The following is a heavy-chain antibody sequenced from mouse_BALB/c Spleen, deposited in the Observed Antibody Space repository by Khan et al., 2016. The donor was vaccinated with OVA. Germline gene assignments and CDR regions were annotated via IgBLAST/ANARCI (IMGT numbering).Heavy chain of an antibody. CDR1: GYTFTDFA. J-gene: IGHJ3*01. D-gene: IGHD2-1*01. V-gene: IGHV1S137*01. Sequence: QVRLQQSGAELVRPGVSVKISCKGSGYTFTDFALHWVKQSHAKSLEWIGVISSYYGDVTYNQKFKGKATMTVDKSSSTAYMELARLTSEDSAIYYCVRGSGHYRFGDWGQGTLVTVSA. CDR3: VRGSGHYRFGD. CDR2: ISSYYGDV.